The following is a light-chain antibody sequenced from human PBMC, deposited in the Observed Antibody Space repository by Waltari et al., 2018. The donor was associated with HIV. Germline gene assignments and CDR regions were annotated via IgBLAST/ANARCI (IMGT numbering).Light chain of an antibody. CDR2: RNN. CDR3: AAWDDSLSGQWV. CDR1: SSNIGSNF. V-gene: IGLV1-47*01. Sequence: QSVLTQPPSASGTPGQRVTISCSGSSSNIGSNFVYWYQQLPGTAPKLLIYRNNQRPSGVPDRFSGSKSGTSASLAISGLRSEDEADYYCAAWDDSLSGQWVFCGGTKLTVL. J-gene: IGLJ3*02.